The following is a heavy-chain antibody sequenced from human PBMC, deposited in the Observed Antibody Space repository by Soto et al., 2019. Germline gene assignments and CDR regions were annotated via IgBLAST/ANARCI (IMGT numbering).Heavy chain of an antibody. CDR1: GGSISSYY. D-gene: IGHD2-2*01. CDR2: IYYSGST. CDR3: ARFKYAEFDY. Sequence: SETLSLTGTVSGGSISSYYWIWIRQPPGKGLEWIGYIYYSGSTNYNPSLKSRVTISVDTSKNQFSLKLSSVTAADTAVYYCARFKYAEFDYWGQGTLVTVSS. J-gene: IGHJ4*02. V-gene: IGHV4-59*08.